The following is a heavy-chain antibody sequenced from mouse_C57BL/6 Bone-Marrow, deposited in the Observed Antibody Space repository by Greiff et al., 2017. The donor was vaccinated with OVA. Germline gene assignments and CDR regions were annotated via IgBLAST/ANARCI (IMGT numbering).Heavy chain of an antibody. CDR2: ISSGGSYT. CDR1: GFTFSSYG. Sequence: EVKRVESGGDLVKPGGSLKLSCAASGFTFSSYGMSWVRQTPDKRLEWVATISSGGSYTYYPASVKGRFTISRDNAKNTLYLQMSSLKSEDTAMYYCARAPLYYYGCVYFDYWGQGTTLTVSS. D-gene: IGHD1-1*01. CDR3: ARAPLYYYGCVYFDY. J-gene: IGHJ2*01. V-gene: IGHV5-6*01.